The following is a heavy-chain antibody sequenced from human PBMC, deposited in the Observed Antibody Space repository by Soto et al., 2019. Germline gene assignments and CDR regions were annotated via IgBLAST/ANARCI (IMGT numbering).Heavy chain of an antibody. CDR3: VLGNDAFEI. Sequence: EVQLVESGGGLVQPGRSLRLSCAASGFTFDDYAMHWVRQAPGKGLEWVSGISWNSGSIGYADSVKGRFTISRDNAKNSLYLQMNSLRAEDTALYYCVLGNDAFEIWGQGTMVTVSS. CDR2: ISWNSGSI. J-gene: IGHJ3*02. CDR1: GFTFDDYA. V-gene: IGHV3-9*01.